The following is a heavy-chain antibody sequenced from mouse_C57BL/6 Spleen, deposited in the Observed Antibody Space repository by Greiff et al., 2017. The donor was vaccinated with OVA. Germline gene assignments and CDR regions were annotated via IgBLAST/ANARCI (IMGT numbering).Heavy chain of an antibody. D-gene: IGHD2-4*01. CDR2: LYPGDGDT. V-gene: IGHV1-82*01. CDR1: GYAFSSSW. CDR3: AREGLRAWFAY. Sequence: QVQLQQSGPELVKPGASVKISCKASGYAFSSSWMNWVKQRPGKGLEWIGRLYPGDGDTNYNGKFKGKATLTADKSSSTAYKQLSSLTSEDSAVYFCAREGLRAWFAYWGQGTLVTVSA. J-gene: IGHJ3*01.